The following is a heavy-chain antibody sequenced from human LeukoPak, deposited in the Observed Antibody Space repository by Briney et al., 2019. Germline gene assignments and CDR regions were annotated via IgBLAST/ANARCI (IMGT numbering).Heavy chain of an antibody. J-gene: IGHJ4*02. Sequence: GSLRLSCEASGFTFSTYSMNWVRQAPGGGPEWVSYISSGSETIYYADAVKGRFTISRDNAKNSLFLQMNSLRAEDTAVYYCARDPEAQYCSSTSCYTPSGYWGQGTLVTVSS. D-gene: IGHD2-2*02. CDR3: ARDPEAQYCSSTSCYTPSGY. V-gene: IGHV3-48*04. CDR2: ISSGSETI. CDR1: GFTFSTYS.